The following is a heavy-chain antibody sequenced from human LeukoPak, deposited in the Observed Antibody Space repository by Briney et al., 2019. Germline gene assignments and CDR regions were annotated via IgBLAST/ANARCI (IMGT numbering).Heavy chain of an antibody. V-gene: IGHV3-33*01. J-gene: IGHJ4*02. D-gene: IGHD6-19*01. CDR1: GFPFSPYG. Sequence: PGTSLRLSCAASGFPFSPYGMHWVRQAPGKGLEWVARLVYDARSDYANSVKGRFSISRDDSKNTLFLDMSNLRVEDTALYYCARDLSAAFDFWGQGVLVTVSS. CDR3: ARDLSAAFDF. CDR2: LVYDARS.